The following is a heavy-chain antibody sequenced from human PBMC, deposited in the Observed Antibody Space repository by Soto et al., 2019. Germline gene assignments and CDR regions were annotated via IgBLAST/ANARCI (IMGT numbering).Heavy chain of an antibody. D-gene: IGHD6-19*01. Sequence: WRSRIRQTPGKGLEWIGEIYHSGSTNYNPSLKSPFTISVDKSKNQFSLKLSSGTAADTAVFYCSREELVAGMGLWFRHWCQG. CDR1: W. CDR3: SREELVAGMGLWFRH. CDR2: IYHSGST. J-gene: IGHJ1*01. V-gene: IGHV4-4*02.